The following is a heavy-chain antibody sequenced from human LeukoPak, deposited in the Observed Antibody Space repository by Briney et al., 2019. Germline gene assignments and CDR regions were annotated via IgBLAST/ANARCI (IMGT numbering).Heavy chain of an antibody. J-gene: IGHJ4*02. CDR2: ISSSGSAK. CDR3: ARGHIAYFDY. CDR1: GFTFSSYE. Sequence: GGFLRLSCAASGFTFSSYEMNWVRQAPGKGLEWVSYISSSGSAKYYADSVRGRFTISRDNAENSLYLQMNSLRTEDTAVYYCARGHIAYFDYWGQGTLVTVSS. V-gene: IGHV3-48*03. D-gene: IGHD6-13*01.